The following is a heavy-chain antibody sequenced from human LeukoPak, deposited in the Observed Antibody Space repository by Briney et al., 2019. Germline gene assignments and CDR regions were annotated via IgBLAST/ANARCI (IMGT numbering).Heavy chain of an antibody. D-gene: IGHD2-21*01. CDR1: GSTLSAYA. V-gene: IGHV3-23*01. J-gene: IGHJ4*02. CDR2: TSSSDAGT. Sequence: GGSLRLSCAASGSTLSAYAMSWVRQTPGKGLEWVAATSSSDAGTYQADSVRGRFTISRDNSKNTLYLQMNSLRAEDAAVYFCAKAPVTSCRGAYCYPFDSWGQGTLVTVSS. CDR3: AKAPVTSCRGAYCYPFDS.